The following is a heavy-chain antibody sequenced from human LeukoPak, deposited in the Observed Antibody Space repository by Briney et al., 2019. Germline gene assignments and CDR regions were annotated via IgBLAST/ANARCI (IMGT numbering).Heavy chain of an antibody. CDR3: ARDRYCGGDCYYFDY. CDR2: IKQDGSEK. CDR1: GFTFSSYW. Sequence: GGSLRLSCAASGFTFSSYWMSWVRQAPGKGLEWVANIKQDGSEKYYVDSVKGRFTISRDNAKNSLYLQMNSLRAEDTAVYYCARDRYCGGDCYYFDYWGQGTLVTVSS. J-gene: IGHJ4*02. V-gene: IGHV3-7*03. D-gene: IGHD2-21*02.